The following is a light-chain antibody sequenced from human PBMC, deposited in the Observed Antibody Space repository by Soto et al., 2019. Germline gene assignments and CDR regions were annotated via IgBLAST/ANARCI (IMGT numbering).Light chain of an antibody. Sequence: EIVLTQSPGTLSLSPGERATLSCRASQSVSRSYLAWYQQKPGQAPRLLIYGASTRATGIPDRFSGSGSGTDFTLTISRLEPEDFAVYYCQQYASSPTFGGGTKVDIK. CDR1: QSVSRSY. CDR3: QQYASSPT. CDR2: GAS. J-gene: IGKJ4*01. V-gene: IGKV3-20*01.